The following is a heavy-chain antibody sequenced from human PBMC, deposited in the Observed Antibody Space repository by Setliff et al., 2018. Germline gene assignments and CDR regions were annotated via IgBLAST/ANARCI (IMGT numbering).Heavy chain of an antibody. D-gene: IGHD3-10*01. J-gene: IGHJ3*02. CDR3: ATGGLLWFGELSGGAFDI. Sequence: ASVKVSCKASGYTFTGYYMHWVRQAPGQGLEWMGWINPNSGGTNYAQKFQGRVTMTEDASTDTAYMELSSLRSEDTAVYYCATGGLLWFGELSGGAFDIWGQGTMVTVSS. V-gene: IGHV1-2*02. CDR1: GYTFTGYY. CDR2: INPNSGGT.